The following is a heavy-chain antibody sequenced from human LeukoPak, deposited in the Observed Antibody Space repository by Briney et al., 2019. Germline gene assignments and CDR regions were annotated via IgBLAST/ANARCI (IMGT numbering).Heavy chain of an antibody. CDR3: ARYSSDRAPDI. CDR2: ISSSGSTI. CDR1: GFTLSDYY. V-gene: IGHV3-11*01. D-gene: IGHD6-19*01. Sequence: GGSLTLSCAASGFTLSDYYMSWIRQAPGKGLEWVSYISSSGSTIYYADSVKGRFTISRDKAKNSLFLQMNSLRAEDTAVYSCARYSSDRAPDIWGQGTMVTVSS. J-gene: IGHJ3*02.